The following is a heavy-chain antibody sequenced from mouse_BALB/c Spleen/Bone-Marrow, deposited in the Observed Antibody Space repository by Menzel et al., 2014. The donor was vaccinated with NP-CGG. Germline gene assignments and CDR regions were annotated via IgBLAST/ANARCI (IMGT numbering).Heavy chain of an antibody. D-gene: IGHD1-1*01. CDR3: TRGSYVLDY. J-gene: IGHJ2*01. CDR2: IYPSDSYT. V-gene: IGHV1-69*02. Sequence: QVQLQQSGAELVRPGASVKLSCKASGYTFTSYWINWVNQRPGQGLEWIGNIYPSDSYTNYNQKFKDKATLTVDKSSSTAYMQLSSPTSEDSAVYYCTRGSYVLDYWGQGTTLTVSS. CDR1: GYTFTSYW.